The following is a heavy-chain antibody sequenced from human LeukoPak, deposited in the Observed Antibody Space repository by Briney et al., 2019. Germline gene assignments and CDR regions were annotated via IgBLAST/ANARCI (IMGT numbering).Heavy chain of an antibody. Sequence: GGSLRLSCAASGFTFSSYAMHWVRQAPGKGLEWVSVIYSGGSTYYADSVKGRFTISRDNSKNTLYLQMNSLRAEDTAVYYCARGEVLPDYWGQGTLVTVSS. D-gene: IGHD3-10*01. V-gene: IGHV3-66*01. CDR3: ARGEVLPDY. CDR2: IYSGGST. CDR1: GFTFSSYA. J-gene: IGHJ4*02.